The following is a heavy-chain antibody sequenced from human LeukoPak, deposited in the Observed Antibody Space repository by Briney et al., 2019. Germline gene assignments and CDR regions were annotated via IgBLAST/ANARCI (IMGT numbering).Heavy chain of an antibody. CDR3: AREKGTDYGGNSERLQH. V-gene: IGHV1-46*01. Sequence: GASVKVSCKASGYTFTSYGISWVRQAPGQGLEWMGIINPSGGSTSYAQKFQGRVTMTRDTSTSTVYMELSSLRSEDTAVYYCAREKGTDYGGNSERLQHWGQGTLVTVSS. CDR2: INPSGGST. CDR1: GYTFTSYG. D-gene: IGHD4-23*01. J-gene: IGHJ1*01.